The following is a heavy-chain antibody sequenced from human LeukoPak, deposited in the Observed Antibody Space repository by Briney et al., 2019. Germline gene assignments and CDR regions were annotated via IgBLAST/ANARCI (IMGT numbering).Heavy chain of an antibody. V-gene: IGHV4-59*01. CDR3: ASGIAVAYPYFDY. D-gene: IGHD6-19*01. CDR2: IYYSGST. J-gene: IGHJ4*02. CDR1: GGSISSYY. Sequence: SETLSLTCTVSGGSISSYYWSWIRQPPGKGLEWIGYIYYSGSTNYNPSLKSRVTISVDTSKNLFSLKLSSVTAADTAVYYCASGIAVAYPYFDYWGQGTLVTVSS.